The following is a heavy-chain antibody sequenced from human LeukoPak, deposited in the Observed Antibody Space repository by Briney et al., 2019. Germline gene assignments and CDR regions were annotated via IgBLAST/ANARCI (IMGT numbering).Heavy chain of an antibody. CDR3: ARHDMVRGVFSDAFDI. CDR2: IYPADSDT. V-gene: IGHV5-51*01. D-gene: IGHD3-10*01. J-gene: IGHJ3*02. Sequence: GESLKISCKGSGYRFTSYWIGWVRQMPGKGLEWMGIIYPADSDTRYSPSFQGQITISADKSISTAYPQWSSLKASDTAMYYCARHDMVRGVFSDAFDIWGQGTMVTVSS. CDR1: GYRFTSYW.